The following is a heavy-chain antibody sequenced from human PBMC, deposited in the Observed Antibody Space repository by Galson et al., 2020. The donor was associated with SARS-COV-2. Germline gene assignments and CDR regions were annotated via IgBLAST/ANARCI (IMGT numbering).Heavy chain of an antibody. Sequence: SETLSLTCSVSGGSVISGGTDYWGWIRQTPGKGLEWIGSIYHSGRTYYHPSLQSRVTISVDTSKNHFSLTLRSVTAADTAVYYCAREGLVDFRSGYPTAHDAFDIWGQGTLVTVSS. CDR3: AREGLVDFRSGYPTAHDAFDI. CDR2: IYHSGRT. D-gene: IGHD3-3*01. J-gene: IGHJ3*02. V-gene: IGHV4-39*07. CDR1: GGSVISGGTDY.